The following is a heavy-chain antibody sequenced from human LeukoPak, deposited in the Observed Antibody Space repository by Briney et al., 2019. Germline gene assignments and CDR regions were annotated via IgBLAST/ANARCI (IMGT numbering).Heavy chain of an antibody. V-gene: IGHV3-23*01. CDR2: ISGSGGST. J-gene: IGHJ6*02. CDR3: AKVLWFGELVSYYYGMDV. Sequence: GGSLRLSCVASGFTFSNYAMSWVRQAPGKGLEWVSAISGSGGSTYYADSVKGRFTISRDNSKNTLYLQMNSLRAEDTAVYYCAKVLWFGELVSYYYGMDVWGQGTTVTVSS. D-gene: IGHD3-10*01. CDR1: GFTFSNYA.